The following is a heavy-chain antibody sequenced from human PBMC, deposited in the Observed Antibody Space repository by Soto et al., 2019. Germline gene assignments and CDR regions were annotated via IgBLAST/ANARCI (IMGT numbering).Heavy chain of an antibody. CDR2: ISYDGSNK. V-gene: IGHV3-30*03. D-gene: IGHD6-19*01. Sequence: GGSLRLSCAASGLTCSSYGMHWVRQAPGKGLEWVAVISYDGSNKYYADSVKGRFTISRDNSKNTLYLQMNSLRAEDTAVYYCASLKEGIAVAGVYYYYGMDVWGQGTTVTVSS. J-gene: IGHJ6*02. CDR3: ASLKEGIAVAGVYYYYGMDV. CDR1: GLTCSSYG.